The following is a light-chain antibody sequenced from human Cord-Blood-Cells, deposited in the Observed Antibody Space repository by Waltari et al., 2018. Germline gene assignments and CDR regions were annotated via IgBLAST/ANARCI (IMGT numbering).Light chain of an antibody. Sequence: QCDLTQPHSVSGSPGQSVTISCNGPCSDVGGYNYVFWYQQPPGKAPKRMFHDVSMRPSGVHDRSAGSKSGNTASLTISGLQAEDEADYGCCSYAGGYTYVFGGGTKLTVL. V-gene: IGLV2-11*01. J-gene: IGLJ2*01. CDR3: CSYAGGYTYV. CDR1: CSDVGGYNY. CDR2: DVS.